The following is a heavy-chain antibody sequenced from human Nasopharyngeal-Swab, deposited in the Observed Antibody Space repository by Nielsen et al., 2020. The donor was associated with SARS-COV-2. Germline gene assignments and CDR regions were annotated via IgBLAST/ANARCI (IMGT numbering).Heavy chain of an antibody. CDR1: GFSFSSYG. J-gene: IGHJ4*02. D-gene: IGHD3-9*01. CDR3: AKGLSDFDWLSAIDY. Sequence: GGSLRLSCVASGFSFSSYGMHWVRQVPGKGLEWVAVISYDGSNKYYADSVKGRFTISRDNSKNTLYLQMNSLRAEDTAVYYCAKGLSDFDWLSAIDYWGQGTLVTVSS. CDR2: ISYDGSNK. V-gene: IGHV3-30*18.